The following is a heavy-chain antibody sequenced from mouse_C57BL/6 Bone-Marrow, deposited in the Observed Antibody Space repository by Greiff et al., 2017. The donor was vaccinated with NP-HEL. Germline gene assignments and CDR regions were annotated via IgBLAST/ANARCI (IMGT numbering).Heavy chain of an antibody. D-gene: IGHD2-1*01. CDR2: ISNLAYSI. V-gene: IGHV5-15*01. CDR1: GFTFSDYG. Sequence: EVKLVESGGGLVQPGGSLKLSCAASGFTFSDYGMAWVRQAPRKGPEWVAFISNLAYSIYYADTVTGRFTISRENAKNTLYLEMSSLRSEDTAMYYCARNLYYGNYDYAMDYWGQGTSVTVSS. J-gene: IGHJ4*01. CDR3: ARNLYYGNYDYAMDY.